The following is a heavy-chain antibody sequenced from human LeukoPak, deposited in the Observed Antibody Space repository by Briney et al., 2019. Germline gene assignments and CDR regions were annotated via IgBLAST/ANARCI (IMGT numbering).Heavy chain of an antibody. CDR3: ARVVGATWD. CDR2: INPSGGST. D-gene: IGHD1-26*01. J-gene: IGHJ4*02. V-gene: IGHV1-46*01. Sequence: ASVKVSCKSSGYTFTSYYMHWVRQAPGQGLEWMGIINPSGGSTSYAQKFQGRVTMTRHTPTSTVYMELSSLRSEDTAVYYCARVVGATWDWGQGTLVTVSS. CDR1: GYTFTSYY.